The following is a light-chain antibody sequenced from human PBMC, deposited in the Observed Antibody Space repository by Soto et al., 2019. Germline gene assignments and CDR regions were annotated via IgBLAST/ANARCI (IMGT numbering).Light chain of an antibody. V-gene: IGLV1-40*01. CDR1: SSNIGAGYD. CDR3: QSFDGSLSGYVV. CDR2: GNS. Sequence: QPVLTQPPSVSGAPGQRVTISCTGSSSNIGAGYDVHWYQQLPGTAPKLIIYGNSNRPSGVPDRFSGSKSGTSASLAITGLQAEDEADYYCQSFDGSLSGYVVFGGGTKLTVL. J-gene: IGLJ2*01.